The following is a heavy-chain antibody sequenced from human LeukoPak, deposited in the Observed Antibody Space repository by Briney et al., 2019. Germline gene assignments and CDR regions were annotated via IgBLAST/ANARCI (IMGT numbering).Heavy chain of an antibody. CDR2: MNPNSGNT. J-gene: IGHJ6*03. Sequence: ASVKVSCKASGYTFTSYDINWVRQATGQGLEWMGWMNPNSGNTGYAQKFQGRVTMTRNTSISTAYMELSSLRSEDTAVYYCARGSRYSRSGSYYNVYYYYYMDVWGRGTTVTISS. CDR3: ARGSRYSRSGSYYNVYYYYYMDV. D-gene: IGHD3-10*01. V-gene: IGHV1-8*01. CDR1: GYTFTSYD.